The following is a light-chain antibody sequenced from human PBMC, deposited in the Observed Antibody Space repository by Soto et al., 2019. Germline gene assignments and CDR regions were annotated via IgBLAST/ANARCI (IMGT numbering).Light chain of an antibody. CDR1: QSITTW. J-gene: IGKJ2*01. Sequence: DIEMTQSPSTLSASVGDRVTITCRASQSITTWLPWYQQKPGKAPKLLIYKATNVQTGVPSRFSGSGSGTEFSLTISSLQPEDFAIYYCQQYNDYQYTFGQGTKLEIK. CDR3: QQYNDYQYT. V-gene: IGKV1-5*03. CDR2: KAT.